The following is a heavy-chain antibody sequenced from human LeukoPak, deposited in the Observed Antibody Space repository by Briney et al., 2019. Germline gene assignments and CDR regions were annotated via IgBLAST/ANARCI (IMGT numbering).Heavy chain of an antibody. D-gene: IGHD2-15*01. V-gene: IGHV3-48*04. CDR2: ISSSSSTI. CDR3: ARSSDRYGMDV. J-gene: IGHJ6*02. CDR1: GFTFSSYS. Sequence: SGGSLRLSCAASGFTFSSYSMNWVRQAPGKGLEWVSYISSSSSTIYYADSVKGRFTISRDNAKNSLYLQMNSLRAEDTAVYFCARSSDRYGMDVWGQGTTVTVSS.